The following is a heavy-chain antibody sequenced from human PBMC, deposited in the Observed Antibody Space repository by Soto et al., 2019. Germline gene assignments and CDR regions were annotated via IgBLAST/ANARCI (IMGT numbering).Heavy chain of an antibody. CDR2: ISGSGGST. D-gene: IGHD3-10*01. CDR1: GFTFSSYA. CDR3: AKTYGSGSYSLYNWFDP. V-gene: IGHV3-23*01. Sequence: GGSLRLSCAASGFTFSSYAMSWVRQAPGKGLEWVSAISGSGGSTYYADSVKGRFTISRDNSKNTLYLQMNSLRAEDTAVYYCAKTYGSGSYSLYNWFDPWGQGTLVTVSS. J-gene: IGHJ5*02.